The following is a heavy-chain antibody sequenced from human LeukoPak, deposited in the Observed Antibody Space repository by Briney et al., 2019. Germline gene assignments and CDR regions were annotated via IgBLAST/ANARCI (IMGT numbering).Heavy chain of an antibody. CDR3: AKVGSTYYYDIG. CDR2: IKQDGSEK. D-gene: IGHD3-22*01. Sequence: GRSLRLSCAASGFTFSSYWMSWVRQAPGKGLEWVANIKQDGSEKYYVDSVKGRFTISRDNAKNTLYLQMNSLRAEDTAVYYCAKVGSTYYYDIGWGQGTLVTVSS. J-gene: IGHJ4*02. CDR1: GFTFSSYW. V-gene: IGHV3-7*03.